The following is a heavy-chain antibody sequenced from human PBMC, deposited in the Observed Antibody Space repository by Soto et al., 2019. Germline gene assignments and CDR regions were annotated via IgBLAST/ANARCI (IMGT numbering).Heavy chain of an antibody. J-gene: IGHJ6*02. CDR3: AKYSPPAGDSSGYYYYYYGMDV. D-gene: IGHD3-22*01. CDR1: GFTFSSYA. CDR2: ISGSGGST. Sequence: PGGSLRLSCAASGFTFSSYAMSWVRQAPGKGLEWVSAISGSGGSTYYADYVKGRFTISRDNSKNTLYLQMNSLRAEDTVLYYCAKYSPPAGDSSGYYYYYYGMDVWGQGTTVTVSS. V-gene: IGHV3-23*01.